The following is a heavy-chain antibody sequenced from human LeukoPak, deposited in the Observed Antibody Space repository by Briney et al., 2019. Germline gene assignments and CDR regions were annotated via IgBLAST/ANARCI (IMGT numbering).Heavy chain of an antibody. D-gene: IGHD4-17*01. V-gene: IGHV4-59*01. J-gene: IGHJ4*02. Sequence: SETLSLTCTVSGGSISGSYWSWIRQPPGKGLEWIAYMYNSGSTNYNPSLKSRVTISIDTSKNQFSLKLSSLTAADTAIYYCARGIGSYGDYGCWGQGILVTVSS. CDR2: MYNSGST. CDR1: GGSISGSY. CDR3: ARGIGSYGDYGC.